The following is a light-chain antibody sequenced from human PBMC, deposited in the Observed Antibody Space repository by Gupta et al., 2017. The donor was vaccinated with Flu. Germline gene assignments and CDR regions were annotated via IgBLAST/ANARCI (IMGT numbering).Light chain of an antibody. CDR2: TLS. V-gene: IGKV2-40*01. CDR3: TQRIKFPYT. J-gene: IGKJ2*01. Sequence: DIVITSTQLSLPFTPGDPASISCRSSKSLWDSDDGNTYLDWYLQKPGQSPQLLIYTLSYPASGVPDRFSGSGSGTDFTLKISSGEAEDVGVYYCTQRIKFPYTFGQGTKLDIK. CDR1: KSLWDSDDGNTY.